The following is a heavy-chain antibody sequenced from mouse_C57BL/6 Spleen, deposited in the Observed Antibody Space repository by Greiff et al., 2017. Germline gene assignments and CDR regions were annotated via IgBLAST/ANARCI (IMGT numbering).Heavy chain of an antibody. V-gene: IGHV1-7*01. Sequence: VQLQQSGAELAKPGASVKLSYKASGYTFTSYWMHWVKQRPGQGLEWIGYINPSSGYTKYNQKFKDKATLTADKSSSTAYMQLSSLTYEDSAVYYCASPYYGSSSWFAYWGQGTLVTVSA. J-gene: IGHJ3*01. CDR3: ASPYYGSSSWFAY. D-gene: IGHD1-1*01. CDR2: INPSSGYT. CDR1: GYTFTSYW.